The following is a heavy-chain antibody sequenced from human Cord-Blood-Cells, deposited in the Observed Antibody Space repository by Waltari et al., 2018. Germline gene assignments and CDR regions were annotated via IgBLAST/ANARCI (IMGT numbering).Heavy chain of an antibody. Sequence: QVQLQQWGAGLLKPSETLSLTCAVYGGSFSGYYWCWIRQPPGKGLEWIGEINHSGSTNYNPSLKSRVTISVDTSKNQFSLKLSSVTAADTAVYYCARGPGDSAFDIWGQGTMVTVSS. CDR2: INHSGST. V-gene: IGHV4-34*01. CDR1: GGSFSGYY. CDR3: ARGPGDSAFDI. D-gene: IGHD3-16*01. J-gene: IGHJ3*02.